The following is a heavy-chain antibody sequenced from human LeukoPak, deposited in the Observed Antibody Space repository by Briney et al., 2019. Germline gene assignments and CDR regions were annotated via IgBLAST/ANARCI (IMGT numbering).Heavy chain of an antibody. D-gene: IGHD3-10*01. V-gene: IGHV4-59*01. J-gene: IGHJ5*01. CDR1: RGSITTYY. CDR2: GYHSGST. CDR3: EADRQQGGSGSYWFDP. Sequence: SETLSLTCTVSRGSITTYYWSWIRQSAGKGMELIGNGYHSGSTTYNHPLQRRLTTSVDTSKNQFSLRMTSVTTAATALYYCEADRQQGGSGSYWFDPCGQGTQVTVSS.